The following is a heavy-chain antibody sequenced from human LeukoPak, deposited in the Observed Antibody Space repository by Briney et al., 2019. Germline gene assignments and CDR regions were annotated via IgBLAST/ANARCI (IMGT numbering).Heavy chain of an antibody. J-gene: IGHJ5*02. CDR3: ARAAISSWYGGWFDP. CDR2: ISAYNGNT. CDR1: GYTFTSYG. Sequence: GASVKVSCKASGYTFTSYGISWVRQAPGQGLEWMGWISAYNGNTNYAQKFQGRVTMTRDTSISTAYMELSRLRSDDAAVYYCARAAISSWYGGWFDPWGQGTLVTVSS. V-gene: IGHV1-18*01. D-gene: IGHD6-13*01.